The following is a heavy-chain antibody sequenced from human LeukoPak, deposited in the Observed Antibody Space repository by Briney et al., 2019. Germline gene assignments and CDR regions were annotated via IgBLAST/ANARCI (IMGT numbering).Heavy chain of an antibody. D-gene: IGHD3-10*01. V-gene: IGHV1-8*01. CDR2: MNPNSGKT. J-gene: IGHJ2*01. Sequence: ASVKVSCKASGYTFTNYDINWVRQATGQGLEWMGWMNPNSGKTGYAQRFQGRVTMTRNTSITTAYMELSSLRSEDTAMYYCASLIQNVYYGSEGAGYFDLWGRGTLVTVSS. CDR1: GYTFTNYD. CDR3: ASLIQNVYYGSEGAGYFDL.